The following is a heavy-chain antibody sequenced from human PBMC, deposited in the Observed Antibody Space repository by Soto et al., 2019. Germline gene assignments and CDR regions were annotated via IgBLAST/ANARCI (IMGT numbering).Heavy chain of an antibody. D-gene: IGHD6-13*01. CDR3: AKDFPSAGSSRYGHLHYLDY. Sequence: GGSLRLSCAASGFTFSSYAMSWVRQAPGKGLEWVSAISGSGGSTYYADSVKGRFTISRDNSKNTLYLQMNSLRAEDTAVYYCAKDFPSAGSSRYGHLHYLDYWGQGTLVTVSS. CDR2: ISGSGGST. CDR1: GFTFSSYA. V-gene: IGHV3-23*01. J-gene: IGHJ4*02.